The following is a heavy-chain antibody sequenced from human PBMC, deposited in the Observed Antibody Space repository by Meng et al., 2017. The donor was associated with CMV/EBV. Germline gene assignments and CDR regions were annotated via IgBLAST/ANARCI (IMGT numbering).Heavy chain of an antibody. D-gene: IGHD2-2*01. CDR2: INPNSDGT. Sequence: ASVKVSCKASGYTFTGYYMHWVRQAPGQGLEWMGWINPNSDGTNYAQKFQGRVTMTRDTSISTAYMELSRLRSDDTAVYYCARDLRGSSRPIYYGMDVWGQGTTVTVSS. V-gene: IGHV1-2*02. CDR3: ARDLRGSSRPIYYGMDV. J-gene: IGHJ6*02. CDR1: GYTFTGYY.